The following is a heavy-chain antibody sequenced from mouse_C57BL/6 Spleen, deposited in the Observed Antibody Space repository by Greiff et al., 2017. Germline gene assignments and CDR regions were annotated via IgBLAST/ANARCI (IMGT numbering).Heavy chain of an antibody. Sequence: QVQLKESGAELVRPGASVKLSCKASGYTFTDYYINWVKQRPGQGLEWIARIYPGSGNTYYNEKFKGKATLTAEKSSSTAYMQLSSLTSEDSAVYFCASSYYSNYEYFDYWGQGTTLTVSS. D-gene: IGHD2-5*01. J-gene: IGHJ2*01. V-gene: IGHV1-76*01. CDR1: GYTFTDYY. CDR3: ASSYYSNYEYFDY. CDR2: IYPGSGNT.